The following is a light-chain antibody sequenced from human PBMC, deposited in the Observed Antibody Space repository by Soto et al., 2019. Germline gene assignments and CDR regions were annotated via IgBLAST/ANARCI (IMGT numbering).Light chain of an antibody. J-gene: IGKJ1*01. CDR3: LHYKDWPRWT. Sequence: EIVLTQSPATLSVSPGERATLSCRASQTVGNTLSWYQQQPGQTPRLLIYGASTTATGIPARFSGSGSGTEVTLTIDRLQSEDFAVYYCLHYKDWPRWTFGQGPKVEVK. V-gene: IGKV3-15*01. CDR2: GAS. CDR1: QTVGNT.